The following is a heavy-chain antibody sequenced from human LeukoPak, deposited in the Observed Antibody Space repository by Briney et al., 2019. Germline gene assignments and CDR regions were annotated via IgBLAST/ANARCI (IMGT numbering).Heavy chain of an antibody. CDR1: GFTFSSYR. Sequence: PGGSLRLSCAASGFTFSSYRMNWVRQAPGKGLEWVSYISSSSSTISYVDSVKGRFTISRDNAKKSLYLQMNSLRAEDTAVYYCARGRNNQSKYGNTGFDYWGQGTLVTVSS. CDR3: ARGRNNQSKYGNTGFDY. D-gene: IGHD2/OR15-2a*01. CDR2: ISSSSSTI. J-gene: IGHJ4*02. V-gene: IGHV3-48*04.